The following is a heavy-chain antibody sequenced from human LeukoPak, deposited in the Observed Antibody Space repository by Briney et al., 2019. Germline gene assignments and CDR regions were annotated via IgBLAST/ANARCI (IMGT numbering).Heavy chain of an antibody. J-gene: IGHJ6*03. CDR1: GGSISSGDYY. Sequence: SETLSLTCTVSGGSISSGDYYWSWIRQPPGKGLEWIGYISYSGSTYYSPSLKSRITISVDTSKNQFSLRLPSVTAADTAVYFCARDLSGPNYYYYYMDGWGKGTPVTVSS. CDR2: ISYSGST. D-gene: IGHD3-3*01. CDR3: ARDLSGPNYYYYYMDG. V-gene: IGHV4-30-4*08.